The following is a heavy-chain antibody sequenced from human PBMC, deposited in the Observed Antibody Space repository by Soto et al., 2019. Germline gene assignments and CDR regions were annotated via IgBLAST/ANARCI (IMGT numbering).Heavy chain of an antibody. CDR1: RFTFSSYA. V-gene: IGHV3-23*01. Sequence: EVQLLESGGGLVQPGGSLRLSCAASRFTFSSYAMTWVRQAPGKRLEWVSAVTSSGTTTYYADSVKGRFTISRDNSKNTLYLQMNSLRAEDTAVYYCAKDRSGTTADAFEIWGQGTMVTVSS. CDR3: AKDRSGTTADAFEI. CDR2: VTSSGTTT. D-gene: IGHD1-1*01. J-gene: IGHJ3*02.